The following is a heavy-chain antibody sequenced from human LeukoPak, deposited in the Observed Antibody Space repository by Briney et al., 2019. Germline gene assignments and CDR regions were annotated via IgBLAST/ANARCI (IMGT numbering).Heavy chain of an antibody. CDR1: GFTFSRYE. CDR3: ARDSPMISGPYCHYYMDV. CDR2: ISGSGAPI. J-gene: IGHJ6*03. Sequence: GGSLRLSCEVSGFTFSRYEMNWVRQAPGKGLEWISFISGSGAPIYYADSVKGRFTISRDNAKNSLYLQMDSLRAEDTAVYYCARDSPMISGPYCHYYMDVWGKGTTVTISS. D-gene: IGHD3/OR15-3a*01. V-gene: IGHV3-48*03.